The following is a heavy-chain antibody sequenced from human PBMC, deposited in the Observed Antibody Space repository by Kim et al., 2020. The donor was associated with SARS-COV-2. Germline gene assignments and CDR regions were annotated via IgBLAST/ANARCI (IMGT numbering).Heavy chain of an antibody. Sequence: ASVKVSCKASGYTFTSYAMHWVRQAPGQRLEWMGWINAGNGNTKYSQKFQGRVTITRDTSASTAYMELSSLRSEDTAVYYCARAYIVVVPAATYYYYGMDVWGQGTTVTVSS. CDR2: INAGNGNT. CDR3: ARAYIVVVPAATYYYYGMDV. CDR1: GYTFTSYA. D-gene: IGHD2-2*01. J-gene: IGHJ6*02. V-gene: IGHV1-3*01.